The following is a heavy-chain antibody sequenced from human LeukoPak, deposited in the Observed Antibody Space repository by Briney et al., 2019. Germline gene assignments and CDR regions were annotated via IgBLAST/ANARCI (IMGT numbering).Heavy chain of an antibody. CDR2: ISWDGDST. D-gene: IGHD6-6*01. V-gene: IGHV3-43D*03. J-gene: IGHJ4*02. Sequence: GGSLRLSCAASGFTFDDYAMHWVRQAPGKGLECVSLISWDGDSTYYSDSVKGRFTISRDNAKNSLYLQMNSLRAEDTAVYYCARAIEPSIAAYFDYWGQETLVTVSS. CDR1: GFTFDDYA. CDR3: ARAIEPSIAAYFDY.